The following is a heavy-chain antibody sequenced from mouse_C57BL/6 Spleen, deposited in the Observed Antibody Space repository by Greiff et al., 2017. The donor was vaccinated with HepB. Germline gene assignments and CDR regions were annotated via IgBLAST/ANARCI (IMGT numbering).Heavy chain of an antibody. CDR3: AFYYSNYYAMDY. CDR1: GYSITSGYY. CDR2: ISYDGSN. J-gene: IGHJ4*01. Sequence: ESGPGLVKPSQSLSLTCSVTGYSITSGYYWNWIRQFPGNKLEWMGYISYDGSNNYNPSLKNRISITRDTSKNQFFLKLNSVTTEDTATYYCAFYYSNYYAMDYWGQGTSVTVSS. D-gene: IGHD2-5*01. V-gene: IGHV3-6*01.